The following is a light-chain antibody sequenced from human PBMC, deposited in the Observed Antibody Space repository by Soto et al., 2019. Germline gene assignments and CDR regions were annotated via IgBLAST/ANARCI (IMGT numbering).Light chain of an antibody. CDR2: GNS. CDR1: NIGAAYD. Sequence: QSVLAQPPSVSGAPGQRVTISCSNIGAAYDVHWYQQLPGTAPKLLIFGNSRRPSGVPDRFSGAKSGTSASLAITGLQAEDEADYYCQSYDSTLSARYVFGTGTKVTVL. V-gene: IGLV1-40*01. CDR3: QSYDSTLSARYV. J-gene: IGLJ1*01.